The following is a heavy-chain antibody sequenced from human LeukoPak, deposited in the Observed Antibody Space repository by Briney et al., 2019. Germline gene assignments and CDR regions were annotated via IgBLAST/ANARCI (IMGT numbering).Heavy chain of an antibody. CDR2: ISSSGSTI. D-gene: IGHD6-13*01. V-gene: IGHV3-11*01. Sequence: GGSLRLSCAASGFTFSDYYMSWIRQAPGKGLEWVSYISSSGSTIYYADSVKGRFTISRDNAKNTLYLQMNSLRAEDTAVYYCASEGPYSSSWYGFDYWGQGTLVTVSS. J-gene: IGHJ4*02. CDR1: GFTFSDYY. CDR3: ASEGPYSSSWYGFDY.